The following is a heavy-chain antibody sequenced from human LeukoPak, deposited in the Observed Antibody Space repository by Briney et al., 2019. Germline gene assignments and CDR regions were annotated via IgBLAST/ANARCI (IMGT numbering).Heavy chain of an antibody. CDR2: ITSSSSYI. Sequence: PGGSLRLSCAASGFTFSSSSMNWVRQAPGKGLEWVSSITSSSSYIYYVDSVKGRFTISRDNAKNSLYLQMNSLRAEETAVYYCARDTVFRVVIGLGSWGQGTLVTVSS. D-gene: IGHD3-3*01. CDR3: ARDTVFRVVIGLGS. V-gene: IGHV3-21*01. J-gene: IGHJ5*02. CDR1: GFTFSSSS.